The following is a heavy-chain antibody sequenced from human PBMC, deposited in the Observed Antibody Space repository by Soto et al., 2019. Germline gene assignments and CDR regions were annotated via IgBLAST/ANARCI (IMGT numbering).Heavy chain of an antibody. Sequence: PGGSLRLSCAASGFTFSSYAMSWVRQAPGEGLEWVSAISGSGGSTYYADSVKGRFTISRDNSKNTLYLQMNSLRAEDTAVYYCAKDRVEQYYDFWSGTVYYYGMDVWGQGTTVTVSS. CDR2: ISGSGGST. V-gene: IGHV3-23*01. D-gene: IGHD3-3*01. J-gene: IGHJ6*02. CDR3: AKDRVEQYYDFWSGTVYYYGMDV. CDR1: GFTFSSYA.